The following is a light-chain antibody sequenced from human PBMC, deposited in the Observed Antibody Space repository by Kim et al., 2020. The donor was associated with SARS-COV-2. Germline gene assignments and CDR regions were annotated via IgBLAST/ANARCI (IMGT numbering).Light chain of an antibody. CDR2: CAS. Sequence: DIVMTQSTDPLAVSLGDRATINCKSSQSVLYSSNNKNYLAWYPQKQGQPPKLLIYCASTRESGVPDRFSGSESGTDFTLTISSLQAEDVAVYYCQQYYSTPRTFGQGTKVDIK. CDR1: QSVLYSSNNKNY. CDR3: QQYYSTPRT. V-gene: IGKV4-1*01. J-gene: IGKJ1*01.